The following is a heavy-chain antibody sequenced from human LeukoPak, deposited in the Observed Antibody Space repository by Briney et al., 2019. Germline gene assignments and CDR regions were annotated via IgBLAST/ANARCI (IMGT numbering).Heavy chain of an antibody. CDR3: ARGADYGDSTDAFDI. D-gene: IGHD4-17*01. J-gene: IGHJ3*02. V-gene: IGHV4-39*01. Sequence: SETLSLTCTVSGGSISSSSYYWGWIRQPPGKGLEWIGSIYYSGSTYYNPPLKSRVTISVDTSKNQFSLKLSSVTAADTAVYYCARGADYGDSTDAFDIWGQGTMVTVSS. CDR2: IYYSGST. CDR1: GGSISSSSYY.